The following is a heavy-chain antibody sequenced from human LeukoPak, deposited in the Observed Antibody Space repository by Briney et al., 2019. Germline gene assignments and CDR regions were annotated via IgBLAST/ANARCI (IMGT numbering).Heavy chain of an antibody. CDR1: GFTVSSNY. CDR2: IKQDGSEK. D-gene: IGHD6-13*01. CDR3: TRTSVATAGDY. V-gene: IGHV3-7*04. Sequence: GGSLRLSCAASGFTVSSNYMSWVRQAPGKGLEWVANIKQDGSEKYYVDSVKGRFTISRDNAKNSLYLQMNSLRAEDTAVYYCTRTSVATAGDYWGQGTLVTVSS. J-gene: IGHJ4*02.